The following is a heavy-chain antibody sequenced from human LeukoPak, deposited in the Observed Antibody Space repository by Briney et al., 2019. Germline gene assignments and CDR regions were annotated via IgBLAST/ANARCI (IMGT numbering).Heavy chain of an antibody. Sequence: SETLSLTCAVYGESFSGYYWSWIRQPPGKGLEWIGEINHSGSTNYNPSLKSRVTISVDTSKNQFSLKLTSVTAADTAVYYCARGPSGSCYSDWGQGTPVTVSS. V-gene: IGHV4-34*01. D-gene: IGHD2-15*01. J-gene: IGHJ4*02. CDR3: ARGPSGSCYSD. CDR1: GESFSGYY. CDR2: INHSGST.